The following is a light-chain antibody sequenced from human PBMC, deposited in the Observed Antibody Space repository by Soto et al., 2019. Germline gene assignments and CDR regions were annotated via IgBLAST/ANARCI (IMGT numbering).Light chain of an antibody. CDR3: QQRSNWPPLT. J-gene: IGKJ4*01. CDR2: DAS. V-gene: IGKV3-11*01. Sequence: EIVLTQSPATLSLSPGERATLSCRASQSVSSYLAWYQQKPGQAPRLLIYDASNRGTGIPARFSGGGCGTDFTLPISSLEPEDFAVYYYQQRSNWPPLTFGGGTKVEIK. CDR1: QSVSSY.